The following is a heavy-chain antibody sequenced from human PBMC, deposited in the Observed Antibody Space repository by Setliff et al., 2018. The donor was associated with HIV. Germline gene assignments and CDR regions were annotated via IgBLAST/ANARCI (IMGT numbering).Heavy chain of an antibody. J-gene: IGHJ6*03. CDR2: INYRGNT. D-gene: IGHD3-10*01. V-gene: IGHV4-39*01. CDR1: GGSISTSRYY. CDR3: ASLNGSESPYIYYYYMDV. Sequence: LSLTCTVSGGSISTSRYYWGWIRQPPGKGLEWIGSINYRGNTYYNPSLTSRAAIFVDTSKNQISLKLSSVTAADTAVYYCASLNGSESPYIYYYYMDVWGKGTTVTV.